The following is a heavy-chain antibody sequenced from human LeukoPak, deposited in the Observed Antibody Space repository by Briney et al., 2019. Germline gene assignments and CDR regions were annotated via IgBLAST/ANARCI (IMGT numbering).Heavy chain of an antibody. D-gene: IGHD2-2*01. CDR3: ARDLALEYPKPGDIVVVPAAMPPPNYYYGMDV. V-gene: IGHV3-30-3*01. Sequence: GGSLRLSCAASGFTFSSYAMHWVRQAPGKGLEWVAVISYDGSNKYYADSVKGRFTISRDNSKNTLYLQMNSLRSEDTAVYYCARDLALEYPKPGDIVVVPAAMPPPNYYYGMDVWGQGTTVTVSS. J-gene: IGHJ6*02. CDR2: ISYDGSNK. CDR1: GFTFSSYA.